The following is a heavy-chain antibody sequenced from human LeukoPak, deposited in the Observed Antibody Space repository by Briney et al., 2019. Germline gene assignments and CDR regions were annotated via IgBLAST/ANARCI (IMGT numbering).Heavy chain of an antibody. CDR3: ARVVPAGLFDY. CDR1: GGSISSGDYY. CDR2: IYYSGST. V-gene: IGHV4-30-4*08. D-gene: IGHD2-2*01. Sequence: PSETLSLTCTVSGGSISSGDYYWSWIRQPPGKGLEWIGYIYYSGSTYYNPSLKSRVTISVDTSKNQFSLKLSSVTAADTAVYYCARVVPAGLFDYWGPGTLVTVSS. J-gene: IGHJ4*02.